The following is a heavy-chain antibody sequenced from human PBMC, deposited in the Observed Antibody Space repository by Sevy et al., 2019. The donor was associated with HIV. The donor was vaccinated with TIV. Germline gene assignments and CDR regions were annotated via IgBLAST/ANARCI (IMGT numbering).Heavy chain of an antibody. V-gene: IGHV3-21*01. D-gene: IGHD3-3*02. J-gene: IGHJ6*02. Sequence: GESLKISCAASGFTFSPYSMNWVRQAPGKGLEWVSSISSSSSYIYYADSVKGRFIISRDNAKNSLYLKMNSLRAEDTALYYCAREGGHVNIFGVVPRDAMDVWGQGTTVTVSS. CDR2: ISSSSSYI. CDR1: GFTFSPYS. CDR3: AREGGHVNIFGVVPRDAMDV.